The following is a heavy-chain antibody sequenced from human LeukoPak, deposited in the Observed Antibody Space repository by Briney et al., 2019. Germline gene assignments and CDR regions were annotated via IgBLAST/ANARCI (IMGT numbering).Heavy chain of an antibody. CDR3: AREKQQLVPYYGMDV. D-gene: IGHD6-13*01. Sequence: GASVKVSCKASGYTFTGYYMHWVRQAPGQGLEWMGWINPNSGGTNYAQKFQGRVTMTRDTSISTAYMELSRLRSDDTAVYYCAREKQQLVPYYGMDVWGQGTTVTVCS. CDR1: GYTFTGYY. J-gene: IGHJ6*02. CDR2: INPNSGGT. V-gene: IGHV1-2*02.